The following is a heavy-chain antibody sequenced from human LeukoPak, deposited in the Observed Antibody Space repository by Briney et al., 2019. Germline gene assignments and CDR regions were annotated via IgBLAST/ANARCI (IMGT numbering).Heavy chain of an antibody. CDR1: GVSISTYY. V-gene: IGHV4-59*01. CDR3: ARGRLSVTGWIDY. Sequence: ETLSLTCSVSGVSISTYYWTWIRQSPGKGLEWIGHTHYGGSTNYDLSLKSRVIISVDTSKNQFSLKLSSVTAADTAVYYCARGRLSVTGWIDYWGQGTLVTVSS. J-gene: IGHJ4*02. D-gene: IGHD3-9*01. CDR2: THYGGST.